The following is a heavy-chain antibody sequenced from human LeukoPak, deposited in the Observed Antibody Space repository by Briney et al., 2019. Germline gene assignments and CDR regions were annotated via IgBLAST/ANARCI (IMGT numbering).Heavy chain of an antibody. CDR1: GGSFSGYY. CDR3: ARERAVLYYFDY. J-gene: IGHJ4*02. Sequence: ETLSLTCAVYGGSFSGYYWSWIRQPPGKGLEWIGEINHSGSTNYNPSLKSRVTISVDTSKNQFSLKLSSVTAADTAVYYCARERAVLYYFDYWGQGTLVTVSS. V-gene: IGHV4-34*01. CDR2: INHSGST. D-gene: IGHD6-19*01.